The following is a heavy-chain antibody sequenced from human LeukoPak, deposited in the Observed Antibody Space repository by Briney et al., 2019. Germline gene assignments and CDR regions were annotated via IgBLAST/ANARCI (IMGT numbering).Heavy chain of an antibody. D-gene: IGHD5-12*01. Sequence: ASVKVSCKVSGYTLTELSMHWVRQAPGKGLEWMGGFDPEDGETIYAQKFQGRVTMTEDTSTDTAYMELSSLRSEDTAVYYCATVFLSRRGWLPGDYWGQGTLVTVSS. CDR3: ATVFLSRRGWLPGDY. J-gene: IGHJ4*02. V-gene: IGHV1-24*01. CDR2: FDPEDGET. CDR1: GYTLTELS.